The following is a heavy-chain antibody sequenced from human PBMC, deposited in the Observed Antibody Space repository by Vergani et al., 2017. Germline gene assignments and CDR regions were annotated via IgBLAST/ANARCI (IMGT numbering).Heavy chain of an antibody. Sequence: EVKLVESGGGLVKPGGSLRLSCAASGFTFSNAWMSWVRQAPGKGLEWVGRIKSKTDGGTTDYAAPVKGRFTISRDDSKNTLYLQMNSLKTEDTAVYYCTTDQGCSGGSCSDYWGQGTLVTVSS. CDR2: IKSKTDGGTT. CDR3: TTDQGCSGGSCSDY. D-gene: IGHD2-15*01. CDR1: GFTFSNAW. V-gene: IGHV3-15*01. J-gene: IGHJ4*02.